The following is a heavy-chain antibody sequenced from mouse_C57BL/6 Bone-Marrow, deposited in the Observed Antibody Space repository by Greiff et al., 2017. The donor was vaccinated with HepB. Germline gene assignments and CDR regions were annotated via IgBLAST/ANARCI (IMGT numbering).Heavy chain of an antibody. D-gene: IGHD2-4*01. CDR3: ARRGYDYDLFAY. CDR1: GYTFTSYW. CDR2: IDPSDSYT. J-gene: IGHJ3*01. Sequence: VQLQQPGAELVKPGASVKMSCKASGYTFTSYWITWVKQRPGQGLEWIGDIDPSDSYTNYNQKFKGKATLTVDTSSSTAYMQLSSLTSEDSAVYYCARRGYDYDLFAYWGQGTLVTVSA. V-gene: IGHV1-69*02.